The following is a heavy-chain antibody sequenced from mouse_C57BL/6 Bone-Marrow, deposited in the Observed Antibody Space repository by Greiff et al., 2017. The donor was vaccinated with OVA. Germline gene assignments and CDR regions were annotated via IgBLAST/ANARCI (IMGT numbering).Heavy chain of an antibody. CDR3: ARMTTVVAKGAWFAY. V-gene: IGHV1-72*01. J-gene: IGHJ3*01. CDR2: IDRNSGGT. D-gene: IGHD1-1*01. CDR1: GYTFTSYW. Sequence: QVQLQQPGAELVKPGASVKLSCKASGYTFTSYWMHWVKQRPGRGLEWIGRIDRNSGGTKYKEKFKSKATLSVDKPSSTAYMQLSSLTSEDAAVYYCARMTTVVAKGAWFAYWGQGTLVTVSA.